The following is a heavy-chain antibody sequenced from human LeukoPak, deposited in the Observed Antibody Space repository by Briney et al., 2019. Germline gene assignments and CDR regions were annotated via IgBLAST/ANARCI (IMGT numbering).Heavy chain of an antibody. J-gene: IGHJ4*02. CDR3: ARWGRWLHRYYFDY. CDR2: ISSSGSTI. Sequence: GGSLRPSCAASGFTFSSYETNWVRQAPGKGLEWVSYISSSGSTIYYADSVKGRFTISRDNAKNSLYLQMNSLRAEDTAVYYCARWGRWLHRYYFDYWGQGTLVTVSS. V-gene: IGHV3-48*03. CDR1: GFTFSSYE. D-gene: IGHD5-24*01.